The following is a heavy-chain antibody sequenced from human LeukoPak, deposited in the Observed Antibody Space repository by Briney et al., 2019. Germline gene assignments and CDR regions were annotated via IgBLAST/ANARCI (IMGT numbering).Heavy chain of an antibody. J-gene: IGHJ4*02. Sequence: PGGSLRLSCAAFGFSFSNYWTSCVRQAPGKGLEWVSSINQDGSEKYYVDSVKGRFAISRDNAKNSLYLQMNSLRAEDTAVYYCARLLSRSASCYDFWGQGTLVTASS. CDR3: ARLLSRSASCYDF. CDR1: GFSFSNYW. CDR2: INQDGSEK. D-gene: IGHD2-2*01. V-gene: IGHV3-7*04.